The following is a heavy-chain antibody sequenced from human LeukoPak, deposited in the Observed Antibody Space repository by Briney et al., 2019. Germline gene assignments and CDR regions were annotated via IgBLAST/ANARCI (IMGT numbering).Heavy chain of an antibody. D-gene: IGHD2-15*01. CDR2: IRSKAYGGTA. CDR1: GFTFGDYA. V-gene: IGHV3-49*04. Sequence: GGSLRLSCTASGFTFGDYAMSWVRQAPGKGLECVGFIRSKAYGGTAEYAASVKGTFTITRDDSKSTAYLQMNSLKTEDTAVYYCTRASRYCTGGNCYRFFDYWVQGTLVTVSS. J-gene: IGHJ4*02. CDR3: TRASRYCTGGNCYRFFDY.